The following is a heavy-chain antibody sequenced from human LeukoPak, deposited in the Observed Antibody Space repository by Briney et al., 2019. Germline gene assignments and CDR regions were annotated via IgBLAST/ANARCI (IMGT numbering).Heavy chain of an antibody. CDR1: GGPISSYY. CDR3: ARYPYYFDY. Sequence: SETLSLTCTVSGGPISSYYWSWIRQPPGKGLEWIGYIYYSGSTNYNPSLKSRVTISVDTSKNQFSLKLSSVTAADTAVYYCARYPYYFDYWGQGTLVTVSS. J-gene: IGHJ4*02. CDR2: IYYSGST. V-gene: IGHV4-59*01.